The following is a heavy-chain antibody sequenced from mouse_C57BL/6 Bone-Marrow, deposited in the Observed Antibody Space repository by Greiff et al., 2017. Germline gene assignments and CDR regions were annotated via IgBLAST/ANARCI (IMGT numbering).Heavy chain of an antibody. CDR2: IYPSSGNT. CDR3: AREGNYYSYYAMDY. D-gene: IGHD2-1*01. CDR1: GYTFTSSG. J-gene: IGHJ4*01. Sequence: QVQLKQSGAELARPGASVKLSCKASGYTFTSSGISWVKQRTGQGLEWIGEIYPSSGNTYYNEKFKGKATLTADKSSSTAYMELRSLTSEDSAVYFCAREGNYYSYYAMDYGGQGTSVTVSS. V-gene: IGHV1-81*01.